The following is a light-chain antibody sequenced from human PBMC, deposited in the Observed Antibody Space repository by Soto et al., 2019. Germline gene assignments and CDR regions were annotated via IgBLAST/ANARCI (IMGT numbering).Light chain of an antibody. CDR3: SSFTSSGTL. Sequence: QSALTQPATVSGSPGQPITISCTGTSSDVGGYDYVSWYQQHPGKVPKLIIYEVSIRASGVSNRFSASKSANTASLTISGLQPEDEADYYRSSFTSSGTLFGGGTKVTVL. CDR1: SSDVGGYDY. V-gene: IGLV2-14*01. J-gene: IGLJ3*02. CDR2: EVS.